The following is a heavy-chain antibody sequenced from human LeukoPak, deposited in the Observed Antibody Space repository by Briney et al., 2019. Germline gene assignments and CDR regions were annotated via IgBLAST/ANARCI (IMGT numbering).Heavy chain of an antibody. CDR2: IKSQTDGGTT. D-gene: IGHD5-18*01. Sequence: PGGSLRLSCTGSGFTFTNASMSWVRLAPGKGLEWVGHIKSQTDGGTTDYAAPVKGRFTIPRDDSQNTLYLQLNSLKTEDTAVYYCTTGTWIQLWLAHYWGQGSLVTDPS. CDR1: GFTFTNAS. CDR3: TTGTWIQLWLAHY. V-gene: IGHV3-15*01. J-gene: IGHJ4*02.